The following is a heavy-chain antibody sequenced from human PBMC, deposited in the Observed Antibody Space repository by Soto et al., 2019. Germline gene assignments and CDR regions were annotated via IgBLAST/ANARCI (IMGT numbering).Heavy chain of an antibody. J-gene: IGHJ4*02. D-gene: IGHD3-10*01. CDR3: ARDQFPFGGYLDY. CDR1: GFTFSSYG. V-gene: IGHV3-33*01. CDR2: IWYDGSNK. Sequence: PGGSLRLSCAASGFTFSSYGMHWVRQAPGKGLEWVAVIWYDGSNKYYADSVKGRFTISRDNSKNTLYLQMNSLRAEDTAVYYCARDQFPFGGYLDYWGQGTLVTVSS.